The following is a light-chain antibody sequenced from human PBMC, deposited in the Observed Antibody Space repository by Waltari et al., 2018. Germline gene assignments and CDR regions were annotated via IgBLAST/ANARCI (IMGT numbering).Light chain of an antibody. Sequence: DIQMTQSPSSLSASVGDRVTVTCRASQSVRHFLSWYQQKSGKAPTRVIYAASTLHSGVPSRFSGTGSGTDFTLTINGLQPEDFATYYCQQTYDSPWTFGQGTTVEVK. CDR2: AAS. CDR3: QQTYDSPWT. J-gene: IGKJ1*01. CDR1: QSVRHF. V-gene: IGKV1-39*01.